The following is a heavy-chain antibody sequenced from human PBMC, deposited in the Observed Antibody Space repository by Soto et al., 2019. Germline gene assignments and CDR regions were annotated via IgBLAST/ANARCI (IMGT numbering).Heavy chain of an antibody. Sequence: GGSLRLSCETSGLTFSSYALHWVRQAPGKGLKWVAVVSYDGTYKYYADSVKGRFTISRDSSRNTLYLQMNSLTVEDTAVYYCAREGHYSNSSGDYYGNWFDPWGQGTRVTVSS. V-gene: IGHV3-30*04. CDR3: AREGHYSNSSGDYYGNWFDP. D-gene: IGHD3-22*01. CDR2: VSYDGTYK. J-gene: IGHJ5*02. CDR1: GLTFSSYA.